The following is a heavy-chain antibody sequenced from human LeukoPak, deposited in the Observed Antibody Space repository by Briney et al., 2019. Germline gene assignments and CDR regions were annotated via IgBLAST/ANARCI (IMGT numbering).Heavy chain of an antibody. J-gene: IGHJ5*02. CDR3: MKDYMGWFDP. D-gene: IGHD3-10*01. V-gene: IGHV3-48*01. Sequence: GGSLRLSCAASGFSFTSYSMNWVRQAPGKGLEWVSYISGTSNRIFYADSVKGRFTISRDTASNTMHLEMNNLRIEDTAVYYCMKDYMGWFDPWGQGSLVTVSS. CDR1: GFSFTSYS. CDR2: ISGTSNRI.